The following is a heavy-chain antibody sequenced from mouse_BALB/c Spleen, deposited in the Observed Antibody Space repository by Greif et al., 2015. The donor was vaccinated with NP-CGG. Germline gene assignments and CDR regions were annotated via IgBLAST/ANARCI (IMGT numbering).Heavy chain of an antibody. Sequence: QVQLKESGPELVKPGASVKISYKASGYTFTDYYINWVKQKPGQGLEWIGWIYPGSGNTKYNEKFKGKATLTVDTSSSTAYMQLSSLTSEDTAVYFCARGGYEDAMDYWDQGTSVTVSS. V-gene: IGHV1-84*02. CDR2: IYPGSGNT. CDR1: GYTFTDYY. CDR3: ARGGYEDAMDY. J-gene: IGHJ4*01. D-gene: IGHD2-14*01.